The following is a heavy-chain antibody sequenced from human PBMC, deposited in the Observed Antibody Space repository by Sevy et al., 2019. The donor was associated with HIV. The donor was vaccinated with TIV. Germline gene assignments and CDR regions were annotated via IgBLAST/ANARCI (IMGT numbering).Heavy chain of an antibody. CDR2: IWYDGSNK. V-gene: IGHV3-33*01. J-gene: IGHJ5*02. CDR1: VFTFSSYG. D-gene: IGHD2-2*02. Sequence: GGSLRLSCAASVFTFSSYGMHWVRQAPGKGLEWVAVIWYDGSNKYYADSVKGRFTISRDNSKNTLYLQMNSLRAEDTAVYYCAREGCSSTSCYTSWFDPWGQGTLVTVSS. CDR3: AREGCSSTSCYTSWFDP.